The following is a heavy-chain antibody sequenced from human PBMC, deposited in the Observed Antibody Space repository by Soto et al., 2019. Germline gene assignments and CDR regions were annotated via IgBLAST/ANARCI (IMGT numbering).Heavy chain of an antibody. CDR2: ILNDGSNR. J-gene: IGHJ6*02. Sequence: QVQLVESGGGVVQPGRSLRLSCAASEFTFSNYGMHWVRQAPGKGLEWVAVILNDGSNRDHADSVKDRFTISRDNSKNTLYLQMNSLRAEETSVYYCARDDEYSGNGMDVWGQGTTVTVS. CDR3: ARDDEYSGNGMDV. D-gene: IGHD3-10*01. V-gene: IGHV3-33*01. CDR1: EFTFSNYG.